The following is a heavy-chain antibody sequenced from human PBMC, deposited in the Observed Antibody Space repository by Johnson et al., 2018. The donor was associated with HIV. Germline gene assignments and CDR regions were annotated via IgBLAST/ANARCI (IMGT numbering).Heavy chain of an antibody. CDR3: ARAYSVRLPNDGFDI. D-gene: IGHD3-9*01. V-gene: IGHV3-7*03. Sequence: VQLVESGGGLVQPGGSLRLSCAASGFTFSSYWMSWVRQAPEKGLGWVANIKQAGREKYYVDSVKGRVPISRENAKNSVYLQMNSLRAEDTAAYYCARAYSVRLPNDGFDIWGQGTMVTVSS. CDR2: IKQAGREK. CDR1: GFTFSSYW. J-gene: IGHJ3*02.